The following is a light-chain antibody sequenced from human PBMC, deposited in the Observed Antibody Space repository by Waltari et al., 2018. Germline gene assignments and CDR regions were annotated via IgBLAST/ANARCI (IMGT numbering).Light chain of an antibody. V-gene: IGKV1-17*01. CDR3: LQHSDYPLT. J-gene: IGKJ4*01. CDR1: QGIRSY. Sequence: DIQMTQSPASLSASVGDTVTITCRASQGIRSYLNWFQQKPEKTPQLLIYAATTLQSGVPSRFSGSGSGTEVTLTISSLQPEDFAAYYCLQHSDYPLTFGGGTKVEIK. CDR2: AAT.